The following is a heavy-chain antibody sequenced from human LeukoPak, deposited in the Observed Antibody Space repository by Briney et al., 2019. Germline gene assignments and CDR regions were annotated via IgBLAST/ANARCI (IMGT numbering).Heavy chain of an antibody. CDR3: ARGASNRFDY. CDR1: GFTFSNYW. D-gene: IGHD1-14*01. J-gene: IGHJ4*02. CDR2: IYTDGSST. V-gene: IGHV3-74*01. Sequence: GGCLRLSCAASGFTFSNYWMHWVRQAPGKGLVWVSRIYTDGSSTNYADSVKGRFTISRDNAKNTLYLQMNSLRGEDTAVYYCARGASNRFDYWGQGTLVTVSS.